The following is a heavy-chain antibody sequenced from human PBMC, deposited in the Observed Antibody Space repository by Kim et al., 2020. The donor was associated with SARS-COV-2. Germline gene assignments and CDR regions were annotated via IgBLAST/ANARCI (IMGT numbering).Heavy chain of an antibody. D-gene: IGHD3-3*01. CDR3: ARGKTYYDFWSGYYAFDY. CDR1: GGSFSGYY. CDR2: INHSGST. Sequence: SETLSLTCAVYGGSFSGYYWSWIRQPPGKGLEWIGEINHSGSTNYNPSLKSRVTISVDTSKNQFSLKLSSVTAADTAVYYCARGKTYYDFWSGYYAFDY. J-gene: IGHJ4*01. V-gene: IGHV4-34*01.